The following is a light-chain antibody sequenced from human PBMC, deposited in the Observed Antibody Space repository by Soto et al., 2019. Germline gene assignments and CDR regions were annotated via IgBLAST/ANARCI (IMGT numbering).Light chain of an antibody. CDR3: QQYVSSPLIT. CDR2: GAS. V-gene: IGKV3-20*01. J-gene: IGKJ5*01. CDR1: QSISSSY. Sequence: EIVLTQSPGTLSLSPGERATLSCRASQSISSSYLAWYQQKPGQAPRFIIYGASTRATGVPDRFSGSGSGTDFTLTVSRLEPEDFAVYYCQQYVSSPLITFGQGTRLEIK.